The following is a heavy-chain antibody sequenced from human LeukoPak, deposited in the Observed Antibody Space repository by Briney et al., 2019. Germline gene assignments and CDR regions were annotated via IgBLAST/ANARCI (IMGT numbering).Heavy chain of an antibody. J-gene: IGHJ4*02. D-gene: IGHD5-12*01. CDR2: ISYDGSNK. CDR1: GFTFSSYG. CDR3: AKWVYSGYGEESDY. V-gene: IGHV3-30*18. Sequence: GGSLRLSCAASGFTFSSYGMHWVRQAPGKGLEWVAVISYDGSNKYYADSVKGRFTISRDNSKNTLYLQMNSLRAEDTAVYYCAKWVYSGYGEESDYWGQGTLVSVSS.